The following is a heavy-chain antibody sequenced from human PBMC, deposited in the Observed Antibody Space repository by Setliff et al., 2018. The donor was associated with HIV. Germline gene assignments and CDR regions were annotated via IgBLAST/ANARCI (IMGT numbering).Heavy chain of an antibody. V-gene: IGHV1-69*13. J-gene: IGHJ3*02. D-gene: IGHD3-9*01. CDR3: ARVRRNGQLRYFDWLPLDAFDI. Sequence: GASVKVSCKASGGTFSSYAISWVRQAPGQGLEWMGGIIPIFGTANYAQKFQGRVTITADESTSTAYMELSSLRSEDTAVYYCARVRRNGQLRYFDWLPLDAFDIWGQGTMVTVSS. CDR2: IIPIFGTA. CDR1: GGTFSSYA.